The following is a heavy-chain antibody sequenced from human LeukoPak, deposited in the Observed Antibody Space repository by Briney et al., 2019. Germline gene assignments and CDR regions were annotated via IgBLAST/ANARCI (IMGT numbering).Heavy chain of an antibody. J-gene: IGHJ4*02. V-gene: IGHV1-69*05. D-gene: IGHD7-27*01. Sequence: GASVKVSCKASGGTFSSYAISWVRQAPGQGLEWMGGIIPIFGTANYAQKFQGRVTITTDESTSTAYMELSSLRSEDTAVYYCARLLGIRPELDYWGQGTLVTVSS. CDR3: ARLLGIRPELDY. CDR2: IIPIFGTA. CDR1: GGTFSSYA.